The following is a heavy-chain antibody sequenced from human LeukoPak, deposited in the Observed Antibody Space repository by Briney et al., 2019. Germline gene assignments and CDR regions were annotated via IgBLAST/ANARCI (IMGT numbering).Heavy chain of an antibody. V-gene: IGHV3-11*06. CDR3: ARVEGSYATDY. CDR2: ISATGTHT. D-gene: IGHD5-18*01. Sequence: GGSLRLSCAASGFTFSDYYITWIRRAPGKGLEWVSHISATGTHTHYADSVKGRFTISRDNAKNSLYLQMTSLRADDTAVYYCARVEGSYATDYWGQGTLVTVSS. J-gene: IGHJ4*02. CDR1: GFTFSDYY.